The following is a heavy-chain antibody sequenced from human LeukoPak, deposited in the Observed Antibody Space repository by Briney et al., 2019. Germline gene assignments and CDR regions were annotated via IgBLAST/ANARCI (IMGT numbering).Heavy chain of an antibody. Sequence: SETLSLTCAVYGGSFSGYYWSWIRQPPGKGLEWIGEINHSGSTNYNPSLKSRVTISVDTSKNQASLKLNSVTAADTAVYYCARHWRSSITAAAKDYWGQGTLVAVSS. V-gene: IGHV4-34*01. CDR3: ARHWRSSITAAAKDY. J-gene: IGHJ4*02. CDR2: INHSGST. CDR1: GGSFSGYY. D-gene: IGHD6-13*01.